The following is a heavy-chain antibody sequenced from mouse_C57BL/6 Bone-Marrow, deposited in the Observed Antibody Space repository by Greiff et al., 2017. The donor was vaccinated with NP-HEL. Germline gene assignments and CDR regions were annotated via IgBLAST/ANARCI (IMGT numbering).Heavy chain of an antibody. CDR3: ARHEVNSNYDYAMDY. CDR2: FYPGSGSI. D-gene: IGHD2-5*01. J-gene: IGHJ4*01. Sequence: VHLVESGAELVKPGASVKLSCKASGYTFTEYTIHWVKQRSGQGLEWIGWFYPGSGSIKHNEKFKDKATLTADKSSSTVYMELSRLTSEDSAVYFCARHEVNSNYDYAMDYWGQGTSVTVSS. V-gene: IGHV1-62-2*01. CDR1: GYTFTEYT.